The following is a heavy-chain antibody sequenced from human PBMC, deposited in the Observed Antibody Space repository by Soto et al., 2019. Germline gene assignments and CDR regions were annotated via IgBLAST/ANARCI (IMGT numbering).Heavy chain of an antibody. J-gene: IGHJ5*02. Sequence: ASVKVSCKASGYTFTGYYMHWVRQAPGQGLEWMGWINPNSGGTNYAQKFQGRVTMTRDTSISTAYMELSRLNSDDTAVYYCARDIGASAYARGPWGKGSLVSVYS. D-gene: IGHD5-12*01. CDR1: GYTFTGYY. CDR3: ARDIGASAYARGP. V-gene: IGHV1-2*02. CDR2: INPNSGGT.